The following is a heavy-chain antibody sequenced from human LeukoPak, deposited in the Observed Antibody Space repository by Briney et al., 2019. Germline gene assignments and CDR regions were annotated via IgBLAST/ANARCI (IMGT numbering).Heavy chain of an antibody. CDR2: ITPNSGGT. V-gene: IGHV1-2*02. J-gene: IGHJ4*02. CDR1: GYTFTGQY. CDR3: ASGSGTYSPDY. Sequence: ASVKVSCKASGYTFTGQYLHWVRQAPGQGLEWMGWITPNSGGTNYAQKFQGRVTMTRDTSISTAYMELSGLRSDDTAVHYCASGSGTYSPDYWGQGTLVIVSS. D-gene: IGHD3-10*01.